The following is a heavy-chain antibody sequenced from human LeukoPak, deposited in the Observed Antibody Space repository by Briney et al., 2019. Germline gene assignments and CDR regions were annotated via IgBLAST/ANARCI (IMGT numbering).Heavy chain of an antibody. D-gene: IGHD2-21*02. CDR2: ISAYNGNT. CDR3: ARVGDLNAFDI. CDR1: GYTFIRHD. V-gene: IGHV1-18*01. J-gene: IGHJ3*02. Sequence: ASVKVSCKASGYTFIRHDITWVRQALGQGLEWMGWISAYNGNTNYAENLQGRVTMTTDTSTSTAYIELRSLRSDDTAVYYCARVGDLNAFDIWGQGTMVTVSS.